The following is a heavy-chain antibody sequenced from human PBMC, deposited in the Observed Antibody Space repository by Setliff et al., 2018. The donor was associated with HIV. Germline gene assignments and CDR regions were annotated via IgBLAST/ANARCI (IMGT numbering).Heavy chain of an antibody. CDR1: GFNLDEFA. Sequence: GGSLRLSCAASGFNLDEFAMHWVRQRPRKGLEFVSSISWNRGAIASADSVRGRFTISRDDAKNSRDLQMNSLRPEDTALYYCAKGSRAYKAPLDFWGQGTLVTVSS. CDR3: AKGSRAYKAPLDF. J-gene: IGHJ4*02. V-gene: IGHV3-9*01. CDR2: ISWNRGAI. D-gene: IGHD1-1*01.